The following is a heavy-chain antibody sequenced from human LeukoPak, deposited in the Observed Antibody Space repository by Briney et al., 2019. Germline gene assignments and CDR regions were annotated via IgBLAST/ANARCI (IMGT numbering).Heavy chain of an antibody. D-gene: IGHD3-22*01. CDR2: IYYSGST. CDR1: GGSISSYY. V-gene: IGHV4-59*01. Sequence: SETLSLTCTVSGGSISSYYWSWIRQPPGKGLEWIGYIYYSGSTNYNPSLKSRVTISVDTSKNQFSLKLSSVTAADTAVYYCARTYYYGSSGYLSAFDIWGQGTTVTVSS. J-gene: IGHJ3*02. CDR3: ARTYYYGSSGYLSAFDI.